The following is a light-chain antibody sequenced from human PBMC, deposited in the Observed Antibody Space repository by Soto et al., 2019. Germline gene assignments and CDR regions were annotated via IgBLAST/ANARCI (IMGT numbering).Light chain of an antibody. V-gene: IGKV3-15*01. J-gene: IGKJ1*01. Sequence: EIVLTQYPATLSLSPGERATLSSRASQTVSSNLAWYQQRPGQAPRLLIYGASTRATDIPARFSGSGSETEFTLTISSLQSEDFAVYYCQHYSNWQTWTFGQGTKVDIK. CDR1: QTVSSN. CDR2: GAS. CDR3: QHYSNWQTWT.